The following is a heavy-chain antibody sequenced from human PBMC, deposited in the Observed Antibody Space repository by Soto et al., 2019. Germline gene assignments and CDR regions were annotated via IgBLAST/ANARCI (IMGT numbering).Heavy chain of an antibody. Sequence: HNLSLTCAISGGNVSSNSAVWYWINQPPSRGLEWREKTYHRFEWYSEYAVSVKSRTSISPGISDNPASLHLNSVLPDDTAVYDFVRLIGNSWLDSWGQGTLVTVPS. CDR3: VRLIGNSWLDS. D-gene: IGHD2-8*01. J-gene: IGHJ5*01. CDR1: GGNVSSNSAV. CDR2: TYHRFEWYS. V-gene: IGHV6-1*01.